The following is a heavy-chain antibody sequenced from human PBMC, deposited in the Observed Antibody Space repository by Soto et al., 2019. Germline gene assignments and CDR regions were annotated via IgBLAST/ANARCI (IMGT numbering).Heavy chain of an antibody. Sequence: PSETLSLTCAASGGSISSGDYSWSWIRQPPGKGLEWIGYTYHSGSIYYNPSLQSRISISIDRSKNQFSLRLSSVTAADTAVYYCARSFGSSHTAFDNWDQGTLVTVSS. CDR2: TYHSGSI. V-gene: IGHV4-30-2*01. CDR3: ARSFGSSHTAFDN. CDR1: GGSISSGDYS. D-gene: IGHD6-6*01. J-gene: IGHJ4*02.